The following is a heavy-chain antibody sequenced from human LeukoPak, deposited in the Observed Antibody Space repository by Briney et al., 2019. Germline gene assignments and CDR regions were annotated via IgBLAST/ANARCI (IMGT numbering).Heavy chain of an antibody. Sequence: SQTLSLTCTGPGGSISSGDYYWSWIRQPPGKGLEWIGYIYYSGSTYYNSSLKSRVTISVDTSKNQFSLKLSSVTAADTAVYYCARDLAGSGYDAFDIWGQGTMVTVSS. J-gene: IGHJ3*02. V-gene: IGHV4-30-4*08. D-gene: IGHD6-19*01. CDR1: GGSISSGDYY. CDR3: ARDLAGSGYDAFDI. CDR2: IYYSGST.